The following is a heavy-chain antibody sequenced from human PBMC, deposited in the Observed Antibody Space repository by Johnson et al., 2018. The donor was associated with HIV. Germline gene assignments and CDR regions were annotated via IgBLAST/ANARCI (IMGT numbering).Heavy chain of an antibody. J-gene: IGHJ3*02. V-gene: IGHV3-66*02. CDR3: AKVGGYYDSSGYLGDAFDI. CDR2: IYSGGRT. Sequence: VQLVESGGGLVKPGGSLRLSCAASGFTVSDNYMTWVRQAPGKGLEWVSVIYSGGRTYYADFVQGRFTISRDNSKNTLYLQMNSLRAEDTAVYYCAKVGGYYDSSGYLGDAFDIWGQGTMVTVSS. CDR1: GFTVSDNY. D-gene: IGHD3-22*01.